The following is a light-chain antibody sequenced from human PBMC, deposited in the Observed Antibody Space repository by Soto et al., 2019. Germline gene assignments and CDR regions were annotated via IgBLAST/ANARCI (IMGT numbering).Light chain of an antibody. J-gene: IGKJ5*01. CDR3: QKYVSSPPIT. CDR1: QSVNNAY. Sequence: EIVLTQSPGTLSLSPGERATLSCRASQSVNNAYLAWYQQKPGQAPRLLISGTSSRATGIPDRFSGSGSGTDFTLTISRLEPEDFAIYYCQKYVSSPPITFGQGTRLEIK. V-gene: IGKV3-20*01. CDR2: GTS.